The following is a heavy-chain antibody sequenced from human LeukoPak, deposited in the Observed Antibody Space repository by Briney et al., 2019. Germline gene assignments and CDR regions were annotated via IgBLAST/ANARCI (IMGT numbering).Heavy chain of an antibody. Sequence: GGSLRLSCAASGFTFSSYWMSWVRQAPGKGLEWVANIKQDGSERYYVDSVKGRFTISRDNVKNSLYLQMNSLRAEDTAVYYCARGGIAVAGTRENYYYYYMDVWGKGTTVTVSS. V-gene: IGHV3-7*01. J-gene: IGHJ6*03. CDR3: ARGGIAVAGTRENYYYYYMDV. D-gene: IGHD6-19*01. CDR1: GFTFSSYW. CDR2: IKQDGSER.